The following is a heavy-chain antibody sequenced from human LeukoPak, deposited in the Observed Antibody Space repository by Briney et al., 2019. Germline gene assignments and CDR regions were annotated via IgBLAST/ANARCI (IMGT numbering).Heavy chain of an antibody. CDR2: IYSGGST. Sequence: GGSLRLSCAVSGFTVSSNYMSWVRQAPGKGLEWVSVIYSGGSTYYADSVKGRFTISRDNSKNTLYLQMNSLRAEDTAVYYCARVGVNYYGSGSYYYYYYGMDVWGQGTTVTVSS. CDR3: ARVGVNYYGSGSYYYYYYGMDV. V-gene: IGHV3-53*01. D-gene: IGHD3-10*01. CDR1: GFTVSSNY. J-gene: IGHJ6*02.